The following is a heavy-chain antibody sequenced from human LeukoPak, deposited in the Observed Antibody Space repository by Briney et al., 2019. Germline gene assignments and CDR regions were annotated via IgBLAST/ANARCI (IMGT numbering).Heavy chain of an antibody. J-gene: IGHJ4*02. CDR1: GFTFSSYG. Sequence: GGSLRLSCAASGFTFSSYGMHWVRQAPGKGLEWVAVISYDGSNKYYADSVKGRFTISRDNSKNTLYLQMNSLRAEDTAVYYCAKPMVDGGTFDYWGQGTLVTVS. V-gene: IGHV3-30*18. CDR2: ISYDGSNK. D-gene: IGHD3-10*01. CDR3: AKPMVDGGTFDY.